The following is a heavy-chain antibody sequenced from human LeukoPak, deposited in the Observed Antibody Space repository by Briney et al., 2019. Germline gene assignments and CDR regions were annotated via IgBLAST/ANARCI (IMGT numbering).Heavy chain of an antibody. CDR2: VYHSGST. V-gene: IGHV4-4*02. D-gene: IGHD4-17*01. Sequence: PSGTLPLTCSVSSGSISSGSWWSWVRQPPGKGLEWIGEVYHSGSTNYNPSLKSRVTMSVDKSKNHFSLKLSSVTAADTAVYYCARGVNGALDSWGQGTLVTVSS. J-gene: IGHJ4*02. CDR1: SGSISSGSW. CDR3: ARGVNGALDS.